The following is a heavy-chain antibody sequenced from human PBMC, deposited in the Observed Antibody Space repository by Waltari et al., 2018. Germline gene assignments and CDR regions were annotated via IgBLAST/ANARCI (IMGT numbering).Heavy chain of an antibody. Sequence: QVQLQESGPGMVTPSETLSLTCAVSGYSISSGYYWGWIRKPPGKGLEWIGSIYHSGNTYYNPSLKSRVTISVDTSKNQFSLKLSSVTAADTAVYYCASERGCSSTNCHGGWFDPWGQGTLVTVSS. CDR1: GYSISSGYY. D-gene: IGHD2-2*01. V-gene: IGHV4-38-2*01. CDR2: IYHSGNT. J-gene: IGHJ5*02. CDR3: ASERGCSSTNCHGGWFDP.